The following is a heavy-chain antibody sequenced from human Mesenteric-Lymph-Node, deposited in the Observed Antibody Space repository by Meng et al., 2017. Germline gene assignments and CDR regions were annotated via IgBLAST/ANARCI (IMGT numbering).Heavy chain of an antibody. CDR1: GFTFSLYG. V-gene: IGHV3-33*01. Sequence: QVQLVESGGGVVQPGRSLRLSCAASGFTFSLYGVHWVRQAPGKGLEWVATIWYDESNRYYADSVKGRFTISRDNSKNTLYLQMNNLGAEDTALYYCARDGHAYNYDYWGQGTLVTVSS. CDR2: IWYDESNR. D-gene: IGHD5-24*01. J-gene: IGHJ4*02. CDR3: ARDGHAYNYDY.